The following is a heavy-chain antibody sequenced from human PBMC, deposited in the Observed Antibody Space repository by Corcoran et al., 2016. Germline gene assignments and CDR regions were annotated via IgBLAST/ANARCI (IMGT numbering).Heavy chain of an antibody. CDR3: ARAYGAVWLGELLSRYYYYGMDV. D-gene: IGHD3-10*01. CDR1: GGSFSGYY. Sequence: QVQLQQWGAGLLKPSETLSLTCAVYGGSFSGYYWSWIRQPPGKGLEWIGEINHSGSTNYNPSLKSRVTISVDTSKNQFSLKLSSVTAADTAVYYWARAYGAVWLGELLSRYYYYGMDVWGQGTTVTVSS. V-gene: IGHV4-34*01. CDR2: INHSGST. J-gene: IGHJ6*02.